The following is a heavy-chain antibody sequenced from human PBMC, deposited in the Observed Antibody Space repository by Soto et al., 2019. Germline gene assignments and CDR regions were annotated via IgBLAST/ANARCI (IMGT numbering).Heavy chain of an antibody. J-gene: IGHJ4*02. CDR3: ARLDGSSWYTDF. Sequence: QVQLVHSGAEVKKPGASVKVSCKASGYTFTNYYIHWVRQAPGQGLEWLGVINPSGGNTNYAQEFQGRATMTRATSTSTIYMELSGLTSEDTAVYFCARLDGSSWYTDFWGQGTLVTVPS. CDR1: GYTFTNYY. V-gene: IGHV1-46*01. CDR2: INPSGGNT. D-gene: IGHD6-19*01.